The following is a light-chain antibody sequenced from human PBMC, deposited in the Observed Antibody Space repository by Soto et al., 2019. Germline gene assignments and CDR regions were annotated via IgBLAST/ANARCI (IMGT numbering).Light chain of an antibody. CDR1: SGHSNYA. CDR2: LNSDGSH. Sequence: QPVLTQSPSASASLGASVKLTCTLSSGHSNYAITWLQQQPEKGPRYLVKLNSDGSHTKGDGIPDRFSGSSSGAERYLTISSLQSEDEADYYCQTWGAGTVVFGGGTKLTVL. CDR3: QTWGAGTVV. J-gene: IGLJ2*01. V-gene: IGLV4-69*01.